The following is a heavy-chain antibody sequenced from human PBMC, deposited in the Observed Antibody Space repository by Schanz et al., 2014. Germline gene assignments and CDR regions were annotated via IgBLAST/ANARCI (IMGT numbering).Heavy chain of an antibody. V-gene: IGHV3-48*01. Sequence: EVQLVESGGGLVQPGGSLRLSCAASGFTFSSYSMNWVRQAPGKGLEWVSYISSSSSTRYYADSVKGRFTVSRDNAENALYQQMNSLRAEDTGLYFCARGGSGSHYRLDYWGQGTLXTVSS. J-gene: IGHJ4*02. CDR1: GFTFSSYS. CDR3: ARGGSGSHYRLDY. D-gene: IGHD1-26*01. CDR2: ISSSSSTR.